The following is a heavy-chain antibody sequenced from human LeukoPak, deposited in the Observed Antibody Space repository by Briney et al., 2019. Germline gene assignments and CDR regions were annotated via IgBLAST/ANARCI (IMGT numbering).Heavy chain of an antibody. CDR3: AKREMYDILTGYYFGMDV. V-gene: IGHV3-23*01. Sequence: GASLRLSCAASGFTFSSYAMSWVRQAPGKGLEWVSAISGSGGSTYYADSVKGRFTISRDNSKNTLYLQMNSLRAEDTAVYYCAKREMYDILTGYYFGMDVWAKGPRSPSP. J-gene: IGHJ6*02. CDR1: GFTFSSYA. D-gene: IGHD3-9*01. CDR2: ISGSGGST.